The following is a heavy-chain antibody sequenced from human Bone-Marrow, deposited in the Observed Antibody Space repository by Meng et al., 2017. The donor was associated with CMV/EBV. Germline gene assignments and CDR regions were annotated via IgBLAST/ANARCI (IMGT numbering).Heavy chain of an antibody. CDR1: GGTFSSYA. D-gene: IGHD4-17*01. Sequence: SVKVSCKASGGTFSSYAISWVRQAPGQGLEWMGGIIPIFGTANYAQKFQGRVTITTDESTSTAYMELSSLRSEDTAVYYCARDSALTRVGMDVWGQGTTVPVSS. CDR3: ARDSALTRVGMDV. J-gene: IGHJ6*02. CDR2: IIPIFGTA. V-gene: IGHV1-69*05.